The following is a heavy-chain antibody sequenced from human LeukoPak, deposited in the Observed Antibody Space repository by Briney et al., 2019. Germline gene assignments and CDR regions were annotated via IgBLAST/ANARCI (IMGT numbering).Heavy chain of an antibody. D-gene: IGHD3-16*02. J-gene: IGHJ5*02. CDR3: AKGPYDYVWGSYRPETYNWFDP. CDR2: ISGSGGST. CDR1: GFTFSSYA. Sequence: GGSLRLSCAASGFTFSSYAVSWVRQAPGKGLEWVSAISGSGGSTYYADSVKGRFTISRDNSENTLYLQMNSLRAEDTAVYYAAKGPYDYVWGSYRPETYNWFDPWGQGTLVTVSS. V-gene: IGHV3-23*01.